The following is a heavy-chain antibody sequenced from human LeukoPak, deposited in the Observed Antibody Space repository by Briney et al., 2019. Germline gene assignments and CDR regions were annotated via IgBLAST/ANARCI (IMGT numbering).Heavy chain of an antibody. CDR1: GFTFSDSH. V-gene: IGHV3-11*01. J-gene: IGHJ4*02. D-gene: IGHD3-9*01. CDR3: ARDLILTGSVD. Sequence: PGGSLRLSCAASGFTFSDSHMSWIRQAPGKGLEWVSYISGSGNTIYKADSVKGRFTISRDNAQNSLYLQMNSLRVEDTAVYYCARDLILTGSVDWGQGTLVTVSS. CDR2: ISGSGNTI.